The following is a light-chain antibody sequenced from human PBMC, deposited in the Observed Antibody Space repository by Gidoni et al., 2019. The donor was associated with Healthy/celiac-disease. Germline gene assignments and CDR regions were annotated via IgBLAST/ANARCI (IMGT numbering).Light chain of an antibody. CDR3: QQRSNWPRS. CDR2: DAA. J-gene: IGKJ2*04. Sequence: IVLTQSPATLSLSPGERATLSCRASQSVSSYLAWYQQKPGQAPRLLIYDAANRATGIPGRFSGSGSGTDFTLTISSLEPEDFAVYYCQQRSNWPRSFGQGTKLEIK. V-gene: IGKV3-11*01. CDR1: QSVSSY.